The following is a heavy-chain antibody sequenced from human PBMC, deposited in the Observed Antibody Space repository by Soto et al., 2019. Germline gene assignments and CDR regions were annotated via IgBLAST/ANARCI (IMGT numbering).Heavy chain of an antibody. CDR1: GISFDDNA. CDR2: ISRDGSSS. J-gene: IGHJ4*02. D-gene: IGHD7-27*01. CDR3: ARLGPGD. V-gene: IGHV5-10-1*01. Sequence: GESLKISCQVSGISFDDNAISWVRQMPGKGLEWMGRISRDGSSSSYSPSFQGHVSIYADRTTNTAYLQWSNLTTSDTAMYYCARLGPGDWGQGTLVTSPQ.